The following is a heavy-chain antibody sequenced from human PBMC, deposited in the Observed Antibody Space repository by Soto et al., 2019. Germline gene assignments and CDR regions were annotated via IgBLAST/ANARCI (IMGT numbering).Heavy chain of an antibody. CDR1: GYTFPNYD. CDR2: MNPMSGNT. J-gene: IGHJ6*02. CDR3: ARSSVMRSRWFLFPATEWRQYYPMDV. Sequence: ASVKVSCKASGYTFPNYDITWVRQATGQGLEWMGWMNPMSGNTVYAQKFQGRVTMTRNASINTAYMELSSLKSEDTAVYFCARSSVMRSRWFLFPATEWRQYYPMDVWG. D-gene: IGHD3-3*01. V-gene: IGHV1-8*01.